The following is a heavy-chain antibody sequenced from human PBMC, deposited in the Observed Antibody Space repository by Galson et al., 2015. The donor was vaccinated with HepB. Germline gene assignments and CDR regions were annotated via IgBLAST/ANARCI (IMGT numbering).Heavy chain of an antibody. V-gene: IGHV3-53*01. D-gene: IGHD4-11*01. CDR3: ATYYSNDY. CDR1: GLTVSSNY. J-gene: IGHJ4*02. Sequence: SLRLSCAASGLTVSSNYMSWVRQAPGKGLEWVSVIHHGGSTYYADSVKGRFTISRDYSKNTLYLQMNSLRAEDTAVYYCATYYSNDYWGQGTLVTVSS. CDR2: IHHGGST.